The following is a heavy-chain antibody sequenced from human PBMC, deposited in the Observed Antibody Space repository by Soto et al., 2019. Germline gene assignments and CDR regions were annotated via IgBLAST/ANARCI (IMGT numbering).Heavy chain of an antibody. J-gene: IGHJ4*02. CDR1: GGSISSSNW. Sequence: PSETLSLTCAVSGGSISSSNWWSWVRQPPGKGLEWIGEIYHSGSTNYNPSLKSRVTISVDKSKNQFSLKLSSVTAADTAVYYCARGVPKPYYDFWSGYSTIDYWGQGTLVTAPQ. D-gene: IGHD3-3*01. CDR3: ARGVPKPYYDFWSGYSTIDY. CDR2: IYHSGST. V-gene: IGHV4-4*02.